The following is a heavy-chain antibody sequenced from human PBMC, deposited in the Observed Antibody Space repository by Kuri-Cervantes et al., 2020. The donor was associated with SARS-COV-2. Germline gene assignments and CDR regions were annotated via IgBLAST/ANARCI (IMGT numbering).Heavy chain of an antibody. V-gene: IGHV2-5*02. D-gene: IGHD3-22*01. CDR3: AHRGYYDSSGSLDY. CDR2: IYWDDDK. J-gene: IGHJ4*02. CDR1: GFSLSTSGVG. Sequence: SGPTLVKPTQTLTLTCTSSGFSLSTSGVGVGWIRQPPGKALEWLALIYWDDDKRYSPSLKSRLTITKDTSKNQVVLTMTNMDPVDTATYYCAHRGYYDSSGSLDYWGQGTLVTVSS.